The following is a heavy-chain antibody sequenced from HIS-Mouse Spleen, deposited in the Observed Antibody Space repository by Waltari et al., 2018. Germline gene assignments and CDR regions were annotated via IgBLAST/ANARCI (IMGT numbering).Heavy chain of an antibody. Sequence: QLQLQESGPGLVKPSETLSLTCTVSGGSISSSSYYWGWIRQPPGKGLDWIGSIYYSGSTYYNPSLKSRVTISVDTSKNQFSLKLSSVTAADTAVYYCAREIPYSSSWYDWYFDLWGQGTLVTVSS. D-gene: IGHD6-13*01. CDR3: AREIPYSSSWYDWYFDL. CDR1: GGSISSSSYY. CDR2: IYYSGST. J-gene: IGHJ2*01. V-gene: IGHV4-39*07.